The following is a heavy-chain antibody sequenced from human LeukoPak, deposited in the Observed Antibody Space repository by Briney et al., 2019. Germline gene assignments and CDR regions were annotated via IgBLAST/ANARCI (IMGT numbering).Heavy chain of an antibody. CDR1: GGSISSSSYY. CDR3: ARVISRGSLDY. J-gene: IGHJ4*02. Sequence: PSETLSLTCTVSGGSISSSSYYWGWIRQPPGKGLEWIGSIYYSGSTYYNPSLKSRVTISVDTSKNQFSLKLSSVTAADTAVYYCARVISRGSLDYWGQGTLVTVSS. D-gene: IGHD2-21*01. V-gene: IGHV4-39*07. CDR2: IYYSGST.